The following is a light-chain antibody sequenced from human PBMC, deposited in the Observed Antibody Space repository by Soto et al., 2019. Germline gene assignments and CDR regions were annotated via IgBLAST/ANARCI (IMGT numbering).Light chain of an antibody. V-gene: IGLV2-14*01. J-gene: IGLJ1*01. CDR1: SSDIGGYNF. CDR3: NSYRTVSTYV. CDR2: DVG. Sequence: QYALTQPASVSGSPGQSITIACTGTSSDIGGYNFVSWYQQHPGKAPKLLIYDVGNRPSGVSNRFSGSKSGNTASLTISGLQAEDEAHYYCNSYRTVSTYVFGTGTKFTVL.